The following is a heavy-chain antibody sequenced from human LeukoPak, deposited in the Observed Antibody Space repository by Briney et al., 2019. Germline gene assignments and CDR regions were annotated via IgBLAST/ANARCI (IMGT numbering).Heavy chain of an antibody. CDR2: ISSTGSLM. V-gene: IGHV3-11*04. Sequence: GGSLRLSCAASGFTFTDYYLSWIRQAPGQGLEWFAYISSTGSLMYYAHTVKGRFTISRDNAQNLVYLQMNSLRAEDTAVYSCGGEPYGTSADRLDYWGQGTLVTVSS. D-gene: IGHD2-8*01. J-gene: IGHJ4*02. CDR1: GFTFTDYY. CDR3: GGEPYGTSADRLDY.